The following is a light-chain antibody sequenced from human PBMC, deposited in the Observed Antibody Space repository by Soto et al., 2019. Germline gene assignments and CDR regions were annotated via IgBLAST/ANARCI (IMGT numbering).Light chain of an antibody. CDR2: AAS. J-gene: IGKJ1*01. CDR3: QHSYSTPRT. Sequence: DIQMTQSPSSLSASVGDRVTITCRASQSISSSLNWYQQKPGKAPKLLIYAASSLQSGVPSRFSGSGSGTDFTLTISSLQPEDFATYYCQHSYSTPRTFGQGTKVDIK. V-gene: IGKV1-39*01. CDR1: QSISSS.